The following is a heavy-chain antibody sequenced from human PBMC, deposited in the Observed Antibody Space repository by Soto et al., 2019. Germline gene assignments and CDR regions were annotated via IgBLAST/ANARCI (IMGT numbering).Heavy chain of an antibody. CDR1: GGSISGSSYY. D-gene: IGHD6-13*01. CDR2: IYYSGST. J-gene: IGHJ6*02. CDR3: ARDGVGGAAAGISYYHHGMDV. Sequence: SETLSLTCTVSGGSISGSSYYWGWIRQPPGKGLEWIGSIYYSGSTYYNPSLKSRVTISVDTSKNQSSLKLSSVTAADTAVYYCARDGVGGAAAGISYYHHGMDVWGQGTTVTVSS. V-gene: IGHV4-39*02.